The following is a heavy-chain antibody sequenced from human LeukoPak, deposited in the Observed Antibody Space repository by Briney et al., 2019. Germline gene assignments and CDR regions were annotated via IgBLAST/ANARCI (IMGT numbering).Heavy chain of an antibody. CDR3: ARKAVAGDFDY. J-gene: IGHJ4*02. Sequence: SETLSLTCAVYGGSFSSYYWSWIRQPPGKGLEWIGYIYYSGSTNYNPSLKSRVTISVDTSRNQFSLKLSSVTAADTAVYYCARKAVAGDFDYWGQETLVTVSS. CDR2: IYYSGST. V-gene: IGHV4-59*01. D-gene: IGHD6-19*01. CDR1: GGSFSSYY.